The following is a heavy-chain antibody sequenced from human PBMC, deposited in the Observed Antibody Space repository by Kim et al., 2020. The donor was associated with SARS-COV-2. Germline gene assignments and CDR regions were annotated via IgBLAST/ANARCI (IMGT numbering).Heavy chain of an antibody. J-gene: IGHJ4*02. Sequence: GGSLRLSCAASGFTFSSYAMSWVRQAPGKGLEWVSAISGSGGSTYYADSVKGRFTISRDNSKNTLYLQMNSLRAEDTAVYYCAKDGEQLLFSLTTYYFDYWGQGTLVTVSS. CDR1: GFTFSSYA. V-gene: IGHV3-23*01. CDR3: AKDGEQLLFSLTTYYFDY. D-gene: IGHD2-2*01. CDR2: ISGSGGST.